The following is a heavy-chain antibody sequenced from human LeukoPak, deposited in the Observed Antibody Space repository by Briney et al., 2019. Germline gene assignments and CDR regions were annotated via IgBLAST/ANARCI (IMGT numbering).Heavy chain of an antibody. Sequence: PSETLSLTCAVYGGSFSGCYWSWIRQPPGKGLEWIGEINHSGSTNYNPSLKSRVTISVDTSKNQFSLKLSSVTAVDTAVYYCVRFRGPVDYWGQGTLVTVSS. CDR2: INHSGST. V-gene: IGHV4-34*03. CDR1: GGSFSGCY. J-gene: IGHJ4*02. CDR3: VRFRGPVDY.